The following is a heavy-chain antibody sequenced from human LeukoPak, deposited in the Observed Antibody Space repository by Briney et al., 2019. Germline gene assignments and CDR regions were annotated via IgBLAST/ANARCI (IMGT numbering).Heavy chain of an antibody. D-gene: IGHD5-12*01. CDR1: GGSISSYY. CDR2: IYYSGST. J-gene: IGHJ5*02. CDR3: ARRGGYDCGNWFDP. V-gene: IGHV4-59*08. Sequence: SETLSLTCTVSGGSISSYYWSWIRQPPGKGLEWIGYIYYSGSTNYNPSLKSRVTISVDTSKNQFSLKLSSVTAADTAVYYCARRGGYDCGNWFDPWGQGTLVTVSS.